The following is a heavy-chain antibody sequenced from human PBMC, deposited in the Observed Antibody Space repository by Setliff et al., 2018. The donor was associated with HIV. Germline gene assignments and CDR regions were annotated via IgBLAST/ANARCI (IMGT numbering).Heavy chain of an antibody. D-gene: IGHD5-12*01. CDR2: IKSQLDGAKT. CDR3: TTADLGRGLQLLDAFDI. V-gene: IGHV3-15*01. Sequence: GGSLRLSCAASGFSVIDAWMSWVRQAPGKGLEWIGRIKSQLDGAKTDFAAPVKGRFTISRDDSKDTLYLQMNSLKTEDTAVYYCTTADLGRGLQLLDAFDIWGQGTMVTVSS. J-gene: IGHJ3*02. CDR1: GFSVIDAW.